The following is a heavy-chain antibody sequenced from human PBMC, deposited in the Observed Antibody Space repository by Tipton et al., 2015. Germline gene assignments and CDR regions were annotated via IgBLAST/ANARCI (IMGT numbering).Heavy chain of an antibody. CDR3: ARHVSFYYDTHGSDALDI. J-gene: IGHJ3*02. Sequence: VQLVQSGGEVKKPGESLKISCKGSGYSFSNYWIGWVRQMPGKGLEWMGIIYLGDSHTRYNPSFQGQVTISADKSISTAYLHWSSLKASDTAMYYCARHVSFYYDTHGSDALDIWAQGTMVTVSS. CDR2: IYLGDSHT. CDR1: GYSFSNYW. V-gene: IGHV5-51*01. D-gene: IGHD3-22*01.